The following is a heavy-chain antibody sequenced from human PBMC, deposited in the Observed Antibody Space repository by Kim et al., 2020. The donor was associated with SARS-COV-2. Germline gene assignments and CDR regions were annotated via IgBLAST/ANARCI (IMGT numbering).Heavy chain of an antibody. CDR2: ISGSGGST. Sequence: GGSLRLSCAASGFTFSSYAMSWVRQAPGKGLEWVSAISGSGGSTYYADSVKGRFTISRDNSKNTLYLQMNSLRAEDTAVYYCAKDGYEAPDASSGYYLARGDMDVWGQGTTVTVSS. D-gene: IGHD3-22*01. CDR3: AKDGYEAPDASSGYYLARGDMDV. V-gene: IGHV3-23*01. J-gene: IGHJ6*02. CDR1: GFTFSSYA.